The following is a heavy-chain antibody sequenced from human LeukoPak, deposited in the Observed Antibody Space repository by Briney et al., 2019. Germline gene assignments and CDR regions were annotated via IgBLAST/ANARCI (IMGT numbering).Heavy chain of an antibody. CDR2: ISFDGSNK. CDR1: GFTFSSYS. J-gene: IGHJ4*02. Sequence: GGSLRLSCAASGFTFSSYSMNWVRQAPGKGLEWVAMISFDGSNKYYADSVKGRFTISRDNSKNTLSLQMTSLRADDTAVYYCARIGTQWLLRGCFDYWGQGSLVTVSS. V-gene: IGHV3-30*03. CDR3: ARIGTQWLLRGCFDY. D-gene: IGHD6-19*01.